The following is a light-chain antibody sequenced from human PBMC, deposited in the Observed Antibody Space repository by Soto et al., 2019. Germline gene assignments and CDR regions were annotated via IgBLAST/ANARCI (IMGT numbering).Light chain of an antibody. J-gene: IGLJ1*01. CDR3: SSYTDSSNYV. V-gene: IGLV2-14*01. CDR2: QVT. Sequence: QAVLTQPTSVSGSPGQSITIYCTVTSSDLAIYNYVSWYQQQPGKAPKLMIYQVTNRPSGVSNRFSGSRSGNTASLTISGLQAEDEADYYCSSYTDSSNYVFGTGTKVTVL. CDR1: SSDLAIYNY.